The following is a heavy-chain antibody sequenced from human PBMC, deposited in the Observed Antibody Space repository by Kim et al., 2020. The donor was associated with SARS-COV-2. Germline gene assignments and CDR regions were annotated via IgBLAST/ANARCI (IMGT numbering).Heavy chain of an antibody. CDR1: GYTLTELS. CDR2: FDPEDGET. J-gene: IGHJ3*02. CDR3: ATDGDSMVQGVYAFDI. D-gene: IGHD3-10*01. V-gene: IGHV1-24*01. Sequence: ASVKVSCKVSGYTLTELSMHWVRQAPGKGLEWMGGFDPEDGETIYAQKFQGRVTMTEDTSTDTAYMELSSLRSEDTAVYYCATDGDSMVQGVYAFDIWGQGTMVTVSS.